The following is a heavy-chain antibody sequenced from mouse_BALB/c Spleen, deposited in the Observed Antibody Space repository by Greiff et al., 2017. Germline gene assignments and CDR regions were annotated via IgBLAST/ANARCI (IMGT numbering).Heavy chain of an antibody. V-gene: IGHV5-17*02. CDR2: ISSGSSTI. D-gene: IGHD2-9*01. Sequence: EVKLVESGGGLVQPGGSRKLSSAASGFTFSSFGMHWVRQAPEKGLEWVAYISSGSSTIYYADTVKGRFTISRDNPKNTLFLQMTSLRSEDTAMYYCARASYGYDDYFDYWGQGTTLTVSS. CDR1: GFTFSSFG. CDR3: ARASYGYDDYFDY. J-gene: IGHJ2*01.